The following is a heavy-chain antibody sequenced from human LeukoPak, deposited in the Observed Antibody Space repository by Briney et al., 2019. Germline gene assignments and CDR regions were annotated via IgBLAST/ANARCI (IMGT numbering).Heavy chain of an antibody. J-gene: IGHJ3*02. CDR3: ARVPRYGDFHGAFDI. D-gene: IGHD4-17*01. CDR2: IATAGDT. Sequence: GGSLRLSCAASGFTLSSYDMHWVRQTAGKGLEWVSVIATAGDTYYPGSVKGRFTISRENAKNSLYLQVNSLRAEDTAVYYCARVPRYGDFHGAFDIWGHGTMVTVS. V-gene: IGHV3-13*01. CDR1: GFTLSSYD.